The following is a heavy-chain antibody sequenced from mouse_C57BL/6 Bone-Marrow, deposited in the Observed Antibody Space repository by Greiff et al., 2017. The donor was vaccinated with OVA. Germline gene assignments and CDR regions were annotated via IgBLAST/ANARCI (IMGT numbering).Heavy chain of an antibody. V-gene: IGHV1-76*01. D-gene: IGHD3-2*02. CDR3: ARGRQLRPYYFDY. J-gene: IGHJ2*01. Sequence: QVQLQQSGAELVRPGASVKLSCKASGYTFTDSYINWVKQRPGQGLEWIARIYPGSGNTYYNEKFKGKATLTAEKSSSTAYMQLSSLTSEDSAVYFCARGRQLRPYYFDYWGQGTTLTVSS. CDR1: GYTFTDSY. CDR2: IYPGSGNT.